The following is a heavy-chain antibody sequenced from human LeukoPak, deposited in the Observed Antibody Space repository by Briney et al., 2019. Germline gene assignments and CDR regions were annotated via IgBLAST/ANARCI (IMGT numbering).Heavy chain of an antibody. Sequence: GASGKVSCKASGYTFTSHGISWARQAPGQGLEWMGWISAYNGNTNYAQKLQGRVTMTTDTSTSTAYMELRSLRSDDTAVYYCARYSSGWYHFDSWGQGTLVTVSS. CDR2: ISAYNGNT. CDR3: ARYSSGWYHFDS. D-gene: IGHD6-19*01. CDR1: GYTFTSHG. J-gene: IGHJ4*02. V-gene: IGHV1-18*04.